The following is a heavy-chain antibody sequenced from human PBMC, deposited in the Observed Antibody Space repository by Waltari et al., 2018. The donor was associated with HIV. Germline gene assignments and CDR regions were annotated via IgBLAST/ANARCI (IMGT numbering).Heavy chain of an antibody. Sequence: QVQLVQSGAEVKTPGSSVKVSCKASGGSFGNNVINWLRQAPGHGLEWMGGYRPLLRTTEVAQKFEGRVTIAADDSTSTVYVEVSSLRYEDTALYYCARDLAVFGVVAPSYGMDVWGQGTTVTVSS. J-gene: IGHJ6*02. D-gene: IGHD3-3*01. CDR3: ARDLAVFGVVAPSYGMDV. CDR1: GGSFGNNV. CDR2: YRPLLRTT. V-gene: IGHV1-69*13.